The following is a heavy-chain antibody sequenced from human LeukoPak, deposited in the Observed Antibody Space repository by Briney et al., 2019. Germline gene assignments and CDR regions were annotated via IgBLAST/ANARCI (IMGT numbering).Heavy chain of an antibody. Sequence: GASVKVSCTASGYTFTGYYMHWVRQAPGQGLEWMGWINPNSGGTNYAQKFQGRVTMTRDTSISTAYMELSSLRPDDTAVYSCARGVTARGFYYYMDIWGNGTTVTISS. CDR3: ARGVTARGFYYYMDI. J-gene: IGHJ6*03. D-gene: IGHD2-21*02. CDR1: GYTFTGYY. CDR2: INPNSGGT. V-gene: IGHV1-2*02.